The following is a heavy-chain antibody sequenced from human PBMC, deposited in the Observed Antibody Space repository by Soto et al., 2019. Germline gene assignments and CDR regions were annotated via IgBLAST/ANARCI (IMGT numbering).Heavy chain of an antibody. J-gene: IGHJ6*02. CDR1: GYSFTSYW. CDR2: IYPGDSDT. V-gene: IGHV5-51*01. Sequence: DSLKISCKGSGYSFTSYWIGWVRQMPGKGLEWMGIIYPGDSDTRYSPSFQGQVTISADKSISTAYLQWSSLKASDTAMYYCARGYSSSFNDPYYYYGMDVWGQGTTVTVSS. D-gene: IGHD6-6*01. CDR3: ARGYSSSFNDPYYYYGMDV.